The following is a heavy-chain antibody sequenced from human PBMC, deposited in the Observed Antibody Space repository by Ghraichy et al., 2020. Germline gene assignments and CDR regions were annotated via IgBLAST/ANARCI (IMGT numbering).Heavy chain of an antibody. CDR1: GGSISSYY. CDR3: ARVRYSSSWWFDP. Sequence: SQTLSLTCTVSGGSISSYYWSWIRQPPGKGLEWIGYIYYSGSTNYNPSLKSRVTISVDTSKNQFSLKLSSVTAADTAVYYCARVRYSSSWWFDPWGQGTLVTVSS. D-gene: IGHD6-6*01. CDR2: IYYSGST. J-gene: IGHJ5*02. V-gene: IGHV4-59*01.